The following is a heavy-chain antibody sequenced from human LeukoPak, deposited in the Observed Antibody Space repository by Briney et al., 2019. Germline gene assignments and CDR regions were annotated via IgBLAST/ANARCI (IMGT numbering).Heavy chain of an antibody. V-gene: IGHV4-39*01. CDR2: FFYSGSN. Sequence: SETLSLTCAVSGGSISSRSYYWGWIRQPPGKGLEWIGSFFYSGSNYYNPSLKSRVTISVDTSKNQFSLRLTSVTAADTAVYYCATLAGDLEDYWGQGTLVTVSS. CDR3: ATLAGDLEDY. D-gene: IGHD4-17*01. CDR1: GGSISSRSYY. J-gene: IGHJ4*02.